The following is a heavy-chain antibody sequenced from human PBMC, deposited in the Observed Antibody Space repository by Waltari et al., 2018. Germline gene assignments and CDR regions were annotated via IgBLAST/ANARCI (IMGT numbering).Heavy chain of an antibody. CDR1: GDSISGSSYY. V-gene: IGHV4-39*07. Sequence: QLHLQESGPGLVKPSVTLSLTCTVSGDSISGSSYYWGWIRQPPGKGLEWIGSISSSGSTYYNPSLKVRVTISLDTSRNQFSLKVNSVTAADTAIYYCATEIRYFDHIHVDFDSWGQGTLVTVSS. CDR2: ISSSGST. J-gene: IGHJ4*02. CDR3: ATEIRYFDHIHVDFDS. D-gene: IGHD3-9*01.